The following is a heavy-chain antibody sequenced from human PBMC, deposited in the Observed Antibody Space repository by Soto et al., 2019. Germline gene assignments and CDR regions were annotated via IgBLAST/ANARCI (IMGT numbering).Heavy chain of an antibody. D-gene: IGHD6-13*01. CDR2: INHSGST. J-gene: IGHJ3*02. V-gene: IGHV4-34*01. CDR1: GGSFSGYY. CDR3: ARAYSSSWPNAFYI. Sequence: SETLSLTCAVYGGSFSGYYWTWIRQPPGTGLEWIGEINHSGSTNYNPSLKSRVTISVDRSKNQFSLKLSSVTAADTAVYYCARAYSSSWPNAFYIWGQGTMVTVSS.